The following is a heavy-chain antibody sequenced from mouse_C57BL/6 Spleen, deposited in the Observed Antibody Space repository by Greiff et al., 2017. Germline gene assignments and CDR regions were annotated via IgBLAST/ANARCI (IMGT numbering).Heavy chain of an antibody. CDR2: IDPEDGDT. J-gene: IGHJ1*03. D-gene: IGHD1-1*01. CDR3: TTSYYGSPAFDV. CDR1: GFNIKDYY. V-gene: IGHV14-1*01. Sequence: VQLQQSGAELVRPGASVKLSCTASGFNIKDYYMHWVKQRPEQGLEWIGRIDPEDGDTEYAPKFQGKATMTADTSSNTAYLQLSSLTSEDTAVDYCTTSYYGSPAFDVWGTGTTVTVSS.